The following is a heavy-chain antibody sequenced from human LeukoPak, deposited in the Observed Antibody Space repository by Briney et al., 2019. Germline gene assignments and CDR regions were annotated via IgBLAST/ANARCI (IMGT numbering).Heavy chain of an antibody. Sequence: GSLRLSCAASGFSFSNYNMNWVRQAPGKGLEWVSSISSSSSYIYYADSVKGRFTISRDNAKNSLYLQMNSLRAEDTAVYYCARDLYSSRTNDAFVMWGQGTMVTVSS. J-gene: IGHJ3*02. D-gene: IGHD6-19*01. V-gene: IGHV3-21*01. CDR1: GFSFSNYN. CDR3: ARDLYSSRTNDAFVM. CDR2: ISSSSSYI.